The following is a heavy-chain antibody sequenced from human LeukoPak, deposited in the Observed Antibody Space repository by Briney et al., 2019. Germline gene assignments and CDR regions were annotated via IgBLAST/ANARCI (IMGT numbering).Heavy chain of an antibody. CDR1: GGSISSSSYH. CDR2: VSYSGNT. Sequence: SETLSLTCTVSGGSISSSSYHWGWIRQPPGKDLEWIGTVSYSGNTHCNPSLKSRLIIPVDTSRNQFSLKLSSVTAADTAVYYCARVKETQGQSGSYSPFDYWGQGTLVTVSS. J-gene: IGHJ4*02. D-gene: IGHD3-10*01. CDR3: ARVKETQGQSGSYSPFDY. V-gene: IGHV4-39*07.